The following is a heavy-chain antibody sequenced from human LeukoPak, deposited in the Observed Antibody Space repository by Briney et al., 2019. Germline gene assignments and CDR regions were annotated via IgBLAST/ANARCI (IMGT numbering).Heavy chain of an antibody. CDR3: ARGPNSNWSGLDF. V-gene: IGHV3-74*01. J-gene: IGHJ4*02. D-gene: IGHD6-6*01. Sequence: GGSLRLSCAASGFTFSSYWMHWARQLPGKGLVWVSRISPTGSTTSYADSVKGRFTVSRDNAKNTLYLQVNNLRAEDTAVYYCARGPNSNWSGLDFWGQGTLLTVSS. CDR1: GFTFSSYW. CDR2: ISPTGSTT.